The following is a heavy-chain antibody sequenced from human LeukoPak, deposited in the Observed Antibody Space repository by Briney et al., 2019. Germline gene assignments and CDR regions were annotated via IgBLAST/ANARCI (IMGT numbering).Heavy chain of an antibody. Sequence: SVTVSCKASGGTFSSYAISWVRQAPGQGLEWMGGIIPIFGTAIYAQKCQGRVTITTDESTSTAYMELSSLRSEDTAVYYCARSDLGYCSSTGCRPPYYYYYYMDVWGKGTTVTVSS. CDR3: ARSDLGYCSSTGCRPPYYYYYYMDV. J-gene: IGHJ6*03. V-gene: IGHV1-69*05. D-gene: IGHD2-2*01. CDR1: GGTFSSYA. CDR2: IIPIFGTA.